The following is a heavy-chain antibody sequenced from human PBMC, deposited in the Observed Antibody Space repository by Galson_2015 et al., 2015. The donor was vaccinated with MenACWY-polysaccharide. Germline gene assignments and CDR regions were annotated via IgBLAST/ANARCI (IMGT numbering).Heavy chain of an antibody. CDR2: IAPDGSEM. CDR1: GFSFGTSW. Sequence: SLRLSCAASGFSFGTSWMTWFRRAPGKGLEWVANIAPDGSEMFYVHSVKGRFTISRDNARNSLYLQMHSLRADDTAEYYCARVLTLWYCDLWGRGTLVTVSP. D-gene: IGHD4-23*01. V-gene: IGHV3-7*01. J-gene: IGHJ2*01. CDR3: ARVLTLWYCDL.